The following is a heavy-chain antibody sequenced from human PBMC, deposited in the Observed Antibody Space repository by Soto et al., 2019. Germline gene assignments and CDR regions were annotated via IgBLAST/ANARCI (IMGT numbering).Heavy chain of an antibody. CDR1: GYSFTSYW. D-gene: IGHD3-10*01. V-gene: IGHV5-10-1*01. CDR2: IDPSDSYT. Sequence: PGESLKISCKGSGYSFTSYWISWVRQLPGKGLEWIGRIDPSDSYTNYSPSFQGDVTISADKSISTAYLQWSSLKASDTAMFYCARLLSSGSYDSRVRDYYYYYCMDVWGQGTTVTVSS. CDR3: ARLLSSGSYDSRVRDYYYYYCMDV. J-gene: IGHJ6*02.